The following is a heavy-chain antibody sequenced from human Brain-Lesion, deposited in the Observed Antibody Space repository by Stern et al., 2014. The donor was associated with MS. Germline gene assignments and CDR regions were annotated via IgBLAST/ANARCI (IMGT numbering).Heavy chain of an antibody. V-gene: IGHV4-39*01. CDR1: GGSVSSTSYA. J-gene: IGHJ5*02. D-gene: IGHD2-15*01. Sequence: QVQLVESGPGLVKPSETLSLTCTVAGGSVSSTSYAWAWIRQPPGKGLEWIGTIYYSGDTYYSPSLTSRLTISLDTSKNQFSLPVRSVTAADTAVYYCAGEEDIRYCSGGSCTGNWFDPWGQGTLVTVSS. CDR3: AGEEDIRYCSGGSCTGNWFDP. CDR2: IYYSGDT.